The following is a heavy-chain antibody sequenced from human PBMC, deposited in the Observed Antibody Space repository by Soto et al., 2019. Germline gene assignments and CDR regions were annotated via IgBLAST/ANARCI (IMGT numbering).Heavy chain of an antibody. CDR3: ARDRVPTGMDV. J-gene: IGHJ6*02. CDR1: GFTVSRSD. D-gene: IGHD3-10*01. CDR2: IFSDGST. Sequence: PGGSLRHSCAASGFTVSRSDMSWLRQAPGKGMERVSVIFSDGSTYYADSVKGRFTITRDNSKNTLYLQMNSLRAEDTAVYYCARDRVPTGMDVWGQRTTVTVSS. V-gene: IGHV3-66*01.